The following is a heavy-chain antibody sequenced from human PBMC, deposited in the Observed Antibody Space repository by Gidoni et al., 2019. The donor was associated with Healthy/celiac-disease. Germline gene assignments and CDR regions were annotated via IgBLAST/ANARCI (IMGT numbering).Heavy chain of an antibody. Sequence: EGQLLESGGGLVQPGGSLRLSCAASGFTFRSYAMSWVRQAPGKGLAWVSAISGSGGSTYDADSVKGRFTIYRDNSKNTLYLQMNSLRAEDTAVYYCAKDRDNWNPDAFDIWGQGTTVTVSS. D-gene: IGHD1-1*01. V-gene: IGHV3-23*01. CDR3: AKDRDNWNPDAFDI. CDR2: ISGSGGST. CDR1: GFTFRSYA. J-gene: IGHJ3*02.